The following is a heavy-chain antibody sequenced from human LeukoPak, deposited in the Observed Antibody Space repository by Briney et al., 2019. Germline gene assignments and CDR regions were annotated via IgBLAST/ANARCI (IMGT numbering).Heavy chain of an antibody. CDR1: GFTFSSYA. Sequence: PGGSLRLSCAASGFTFSSYAMHWVRQAPGKGLEWVAVISYDGSNKYYADSVKGRFTISRDNSKNTLYLQMNSLRAEDTAVYYCAKMALSADVDYWGQGTLVTVSS. CDR3: AKMALSADVDY. V-gene: IGHV3-30-3*02. D-gene: IGHD5-24*01. CDR2: ISYDGSNK. J-gene: IGHJ4*02.